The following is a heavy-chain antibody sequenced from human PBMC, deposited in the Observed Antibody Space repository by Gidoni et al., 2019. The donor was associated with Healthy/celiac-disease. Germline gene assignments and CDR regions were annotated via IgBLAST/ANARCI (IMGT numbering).Heavy chain of an antibody. J-gene: IGHJ5*02. D-gene: IGHD1-26*01. V-gene: IGHV3-9*01. CDR3: AKDNNQYSGSYTNGFDP. Sequence: QLVGSGGGCVQPGRSQRPCCAATACNLAEYAMHWVRQAPGKGLGWVSGISWNSGSIGYADSVKGRFTISRDNAKNSLYLQMNSLRVEDTALYYCAKDNNQYSGSYTNGFDPWGQGTLVTVSS. CDR1: ACNLAEYA. CDR2: ISWNSGSI.